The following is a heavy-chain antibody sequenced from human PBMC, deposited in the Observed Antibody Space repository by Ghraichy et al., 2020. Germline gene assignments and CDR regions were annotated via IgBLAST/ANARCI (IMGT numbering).Heavy chain of an antibody. Sequence: GESLNISCGASGFTFSSYAMNWVRQAPGKGLEWVSTISDDSSGTYYADSVKGRFTVSRDNPKNTLSLQMHSLKAEDTAVYYCAKRGDNICYYPNHAFDVWGQGTLVTVSS. D-gene: IGHD3-22*01. J-gene: IGHJ3*01. CDR3: AKRGDNICYYPNHAFDV. V-gene: IGHV3-23*01. CDR1: GFTFSSYA. CDR2: ISDDSSGT.